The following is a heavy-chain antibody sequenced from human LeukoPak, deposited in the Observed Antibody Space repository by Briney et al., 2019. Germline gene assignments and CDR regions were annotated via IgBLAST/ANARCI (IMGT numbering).Heavy chain of an antibody. CDR2: ISAYNGNT. CDR1: GYTFTSYG. J-gene: IGHJ4*02. V-gene: IGHV1-18*01. CDR3: AQSYYYDSSCYYGGLDY. Sequence: ASVKVSCKASGYTFTSYGISWVRQAPGQGLEWMGWISAYNGNTNYAQKLQGRVTMTTDTSTSTAYMELRSLRSDDTAVYYCAQSYYYDSSCYYGGLDYWGQGTLVTVSS. D-gene: IGHD3-22*01.